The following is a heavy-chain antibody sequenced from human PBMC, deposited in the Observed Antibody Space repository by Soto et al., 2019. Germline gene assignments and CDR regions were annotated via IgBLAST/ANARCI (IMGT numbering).Heavy chain of an antibody. CDR3: AKDIVVVPAAMIDV. V-gene: IGHV3-23*01. CDR2: ISGSGGST. Sequence: GGSLRLSCAASGFTFSSYAMSWVRQAPGKGLEWVSAISGSGGSTYYADSVKGRFTISRDNSKNTLYLQMNSLRAEDTAVYYCAKDIVVVPAAMIDVWRNGTPVTVPQ. J-gene: IGHJ6*04. D-gene: IGHD2-2*01. CDR1: GFTFSSYA.